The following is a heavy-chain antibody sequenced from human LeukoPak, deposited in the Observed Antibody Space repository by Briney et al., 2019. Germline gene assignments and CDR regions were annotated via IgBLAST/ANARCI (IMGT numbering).Heavy chain of an antibody. D-gene: IGHD2-15*01. CDR2: IYYSGST. V-gene: IGHV4-59*01. CDR1: GGSISTYY. J-gene: IGHJ5*02. CDR3: ARAYCSGGSCYSSRGMFDP. Sequence: MSSETLSLTCTVSGGSISTYYWSWIRQPPGKGLEWIGYIYYSGSTNYNPSLKSRVTISVDTSKNQFSLKLSSVTAADTAVYYCARAYCSGGSCYSSRGMFDPWGQGTLVTVSS.